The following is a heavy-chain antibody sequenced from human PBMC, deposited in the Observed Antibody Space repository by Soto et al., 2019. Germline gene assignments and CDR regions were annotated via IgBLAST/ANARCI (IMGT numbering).Heavy chain of an antibody. V-gene: IGHV2-5*02. CDR3: AYCSYYSSSWFPDY. CDR2: IYWDDDK. Sequence: QITLKESGPSLVKPTQTLTLTCTFSGFSLTTNGVGVGWIRQSPGEALEWLALIYWDDDKRYSPSLKSRLTITQDTSKNQVVLTMTNMDSVDTATYYCAYCSYYSSSWFPDYWGQGTLVTVSS. J-gene: IGHJ4*02. CDR1: GFSLTTNGVG. D-gene: IGHD6-13*01.